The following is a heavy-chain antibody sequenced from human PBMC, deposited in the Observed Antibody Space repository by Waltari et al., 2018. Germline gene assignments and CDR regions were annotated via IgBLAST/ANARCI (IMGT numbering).Heavy chain of an antibody. CDR1: GGSISSSSYY. D-gene: IGHD6-13*01. V-gene: IGHV4-39*01. CDR3: ASWYSSSGWFDP. Sequence: QLQLQESGPGLVKPSETLSLTCTVSGGSISSSSYYWGWIRQPPGKGLEWIGSIYYSGSTYYNPSLKSRVTISVDTSKNQFSLKLSSVTAADTAVYYCASWYSSSGWFDPWGQGTLVTVSS. CDR2: IYYSGST. J-gene: IGHJ5*02.